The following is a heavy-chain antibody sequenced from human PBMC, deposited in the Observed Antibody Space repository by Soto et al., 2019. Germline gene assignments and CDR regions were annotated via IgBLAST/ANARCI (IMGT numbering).Heavy chain of an antibody. D-gene: IGHD2-15*01. J-gene: IGHJ4*02. CDR1: GGSISSSSYY. V-gene: IGHV4-39*01. Sequence: PSETLSLTCTVSGGSISSSSYYWGWIRQPPGKGLEWIGSIYYSGSTYYNPSLKSRVTISVDTSKNQFSLKLSSVTAADTAVYYCARVRYCSGGSCYSNNWGQGTLVTVS. CDR2: IYYSGST. CDR3: ARVRYCSGGSCYSNN.